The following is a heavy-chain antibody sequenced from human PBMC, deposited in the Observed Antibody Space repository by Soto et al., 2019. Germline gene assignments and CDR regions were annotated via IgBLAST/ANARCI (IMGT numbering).Heavy chain of an antibody. J-gene: IGHJ4*02. CDR3: ARGVVGATAPDY. D-gene: IGHD1-26*01. CDR1: GGSINSNTYY. V-gene: IGHV4-39*02. Sequence: QLQLQESGPGLVKPSETLSLTCTVSGGSINSNTYYWGWIRQPPGKGLEWIGSIYYSGSAYYNPSLRSRVTISVDTSNNHFSLKLSSVTAADTAVYFCARGVVGATAPDYCCQGTLVTVSS. CDR2: IYYSGSA.